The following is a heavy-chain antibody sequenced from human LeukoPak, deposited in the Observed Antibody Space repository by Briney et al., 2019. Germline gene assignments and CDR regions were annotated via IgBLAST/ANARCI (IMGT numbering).Heavy chain of an antibody. V-gene: IGHV3-7*01. CDR1: GFTFSGYR. Sequence: PGGSLRLSCAASGFTFSGYRMNWVRQAPGKGLEWVAYIKQDGSEKYYVDSVKGRFTISRDNAKNSLYLQMNSLRAEDTAVYYCARDTRHLDYWGQGTLVTVSS. CDR2: IKQDGSEK. J-gene: IGHJ4*02. CDR3: ARDTRHLDY. D-gene: IGHD3-3*02.